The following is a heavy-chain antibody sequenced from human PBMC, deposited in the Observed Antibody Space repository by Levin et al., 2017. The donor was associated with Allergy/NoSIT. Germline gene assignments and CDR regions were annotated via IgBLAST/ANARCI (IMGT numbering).Heavy chain of an antibody. CDR2: IYYSGST. Sequence: SQTLSLPCTVSGGSISSYYWSWIRQPPGKGLEWIGYIYYSGSTNYNPSLKSRVTISVDTSKNQFSLKLSSVTAADTAVYYCARGRYYDSSGYYWGHWYFDLWGRGTLVTVSS. D-gene: IGHD3-22*01. CDR1: GGSISSYY. J-gene: IGHJ2*01. V-gene: IGHV4-59*01. CDR3: ARGRYYDSSGYYWGHWYFDL.